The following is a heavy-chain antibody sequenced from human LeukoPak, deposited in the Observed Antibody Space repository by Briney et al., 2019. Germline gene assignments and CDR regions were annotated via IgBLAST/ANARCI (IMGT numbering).Heavy chain of an antibody. CDR2: INPNSGAT. CDR3: ARITDLTIFGVVLISGFFDY. D-gene: IGHD3-3*01. V-gene: IGHV1-2*02. J-gene: IGHJ4*02. CDR1: GYTFTGYY. Sequence: ASVKVSCKASGYTFTGYYMHWVRQAPGQGLEWMGWINPNSGATNHTQNFQGRVTMTRDTSISTAYMELSRLRSDDTAVYYCARITDLTIFGVVLISGFFDYWGQGTLVTVSS.